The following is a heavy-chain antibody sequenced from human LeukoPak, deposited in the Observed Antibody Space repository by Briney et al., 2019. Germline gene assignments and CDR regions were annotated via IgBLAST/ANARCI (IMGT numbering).Heavy chain of an antibody. J-gene: IGHJ4*02. V-gene: IGHV4-59*01. Sequence: PSETLSLTCTVSVGSISSYYWSWIRQPPGKGLEWIGYIYYSGSTNYNPSLKSRVTISVDTSKNQFSLKLSSVTAADTAVYYCARAGITMVRGIKDYYFDYWGQGTLVTVSS. CDR1: VGSISSYY. CDR3: ARAGITMVRGIKDYYFDY. D-gene: IGHD3-10*01. CDR2: IYYSGST.